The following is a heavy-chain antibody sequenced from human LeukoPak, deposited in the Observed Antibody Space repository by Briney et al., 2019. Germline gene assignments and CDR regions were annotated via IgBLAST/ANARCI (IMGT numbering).Heavy chain of an antibody. V-gene: IGHV4-39*01. D-gene: IGHD5-18*01. CDR3: VSPRGFSYGYFDY. Sequence: SETLSLTCTVPGGSISSSSAYWGWIRQPPGKGLEWIGSIYYSKNTYYNPSLKSRVTISADTSKNQFSLTLGSVSATDTAVYYCVSPRGFSYGYFDYWGQGTLVTVSS. J-gene: IGHJ4*02. CDR1: GGSISSSSAY. CDR2: IYYSKNT.